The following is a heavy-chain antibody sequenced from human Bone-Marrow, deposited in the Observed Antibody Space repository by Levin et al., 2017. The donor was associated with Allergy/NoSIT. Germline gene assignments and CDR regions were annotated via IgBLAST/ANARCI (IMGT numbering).Heavy chain of an antibody. CDR2: TAYDGSNK. CDR3: AKKGDVGVARSGMHV. J-gene: IGHJ6*02. V-gene: IGHV3-30*18. D-gene: IGHD3-10*01. Sequence: GESLKISCAASGFTSSSYGMHWVRQAPGKGLEWVAVTAYDGSNKNYADSVKGRFTISRDNSKNTLYLQMNSLRAEDTAVYYCAKKGDVGVARSGMHVWGQGTTVTVSS. CDR1: GFTSSSYG.